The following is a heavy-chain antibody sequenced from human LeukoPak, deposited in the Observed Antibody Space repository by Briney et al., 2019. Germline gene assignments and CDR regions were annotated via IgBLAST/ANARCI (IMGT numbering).Heavy chain of an antibody. CDR3: AKDPYGGTYPSYFDY. CDR1: GFTLSSYG. J-gene: IGHJ4*02. CDR2: LRYDGSTA. V-gene: IGHV3-30*02. Sequence: GGSLSLSCAASGFTLSSYGLNWVRQAPGKGLDWVAFLRYDGSTAFYGDSVKGRFTISRDSPKNTLYLQMNSLTPADTAIYYCAKDPYGGTYPSYFDYWGQGTLVTVSS. D-gene: IGHD1-26*01.